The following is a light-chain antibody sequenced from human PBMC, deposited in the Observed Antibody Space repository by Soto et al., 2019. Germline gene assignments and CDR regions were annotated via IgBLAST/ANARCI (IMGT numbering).Light chain of an antibody. CDR2: ASF. V-gene: IGKV1-39*01. CDR3: QQSYNIPYT. CDR1: QSIATF. Sequence: DIQMTQSPSSLSVSVRDRVTITCRASQSIATFLHWYQQKPGKAPKLLIYASFNLQSGVPSRFSGGGSGTDFTLTISSLQPEDFAIYYCQQSYNIPYTFGQGTKLEIK. J-gene: IGKJ2*01.